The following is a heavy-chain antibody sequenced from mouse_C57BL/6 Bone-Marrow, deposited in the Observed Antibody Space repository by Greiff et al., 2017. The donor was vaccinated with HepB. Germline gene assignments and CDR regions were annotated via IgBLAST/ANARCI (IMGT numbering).Heavy chain of an antibody. Sequence: QVTLKVSGPGILQPSQTLSLTCSFSGFSLSTFGMGVGWIRQPSGKGLEWLAHIWWDDDKYYNPALKSRLTISKDTSKNLVFLKIANVDTADTATYYCARSRHYYGSSYRYFDVWGTGTTVTVSS. CDR1: GFSLSTFGMG. CDR3: ARSRHYYGSSYRYFDV. CDR2: IWWDDDK. V-gene: IGHV8-8*01. D-gene: IGHD1-1*01. J-gene: IGHJ1*03.